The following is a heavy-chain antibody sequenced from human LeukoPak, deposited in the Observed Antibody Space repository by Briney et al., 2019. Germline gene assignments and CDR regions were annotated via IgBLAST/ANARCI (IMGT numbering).Heavy chain of an antibody. J-gene: IGHJ3*02. D-gene: IGHD6-19*01. V-gene: IGHV3-21*01. CDR1: GFTSSSYS. Sequence: GGSLRLSCAASGFTSSSYSMNWVRQAPGKGLEWVSAISSSSSYIYYADSVKGRFTISRDNAKNSLYLQMNSLRAEDTAVYYCARVYTGGWYSRRRSSHAFDIWGQGTMVTVSS. CDR3: ARVYTGGWYSRRRSSHAFDI. CDR2: ISSSSSYI.